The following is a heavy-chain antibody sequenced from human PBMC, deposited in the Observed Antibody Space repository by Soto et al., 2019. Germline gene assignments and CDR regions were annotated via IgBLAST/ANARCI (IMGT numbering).Heavy chain of an antibody. D-gene: IGHD2-8*01. Sequence: QVQLQESGPGLVKPSQTLSLTCSVSGGSISSGDYYWSWIRQHPGKGLEWIGYISKRGRTSYNVSLKSRVIIAVDTSKNQFALKVFSVTAADTAVYLCARDGLESGSTNDHYGMAVWGQGTTVTVSS. J-gene: IGHJ6*02. CDR3: ARDGLESGSTNDHYGMAV. CDR1: GGSISSGDYY. V-gene: IGHV4-31*03. CDR2: ISKRGRT.